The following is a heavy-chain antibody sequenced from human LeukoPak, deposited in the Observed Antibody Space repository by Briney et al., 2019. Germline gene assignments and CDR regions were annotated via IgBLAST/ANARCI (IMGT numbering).Heavy chain of an antibody. V-gene: IGHV3-64D*09. CDR2: ISNNGGST. Sequence: PGGSLRLSCSASGFTFSNYAMCWVRQAPGKRLEYVSAISNNGGSTYNADSVKGRFTISRDNSKNTLYLQMSSLRAEGTAVYYCVKVKEMSTIFDASDIWGQGTMVTVSS. CDR3: VKVKEMSTIFDASDI. J-gene: IGHJ3*02. D-gene: IGHD5-24*01. CDR1: GFTFSNYA.